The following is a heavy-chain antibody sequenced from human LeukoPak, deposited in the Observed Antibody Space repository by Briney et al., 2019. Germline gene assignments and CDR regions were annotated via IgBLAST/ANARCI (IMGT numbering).Heavy chain of an antibody. V-gene: IGHV3-48*01. CDR3: ARDRCGGDCYSRWFDP. CDR1: GFIFSTYS. Sequence: GGSLRLSCQASGFIFSTYSMNWVRQAPGKGLEWVSYISSSSSTIYYADSVKGRFTISRDNANNSLYLQMNSLRAEDTAVYYCARDRCGGDCYSRWFDPWGQGTLVTVSS. J-gene: IGHJ5*02. CDR2: ISSSSSTI. D-gene: IGHD2-21*02.